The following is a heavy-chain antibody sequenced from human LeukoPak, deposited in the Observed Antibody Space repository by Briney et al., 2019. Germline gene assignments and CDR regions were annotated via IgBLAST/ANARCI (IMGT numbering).Heavy chain of an antibody. D-gene: IGHD6-13*01. V-gene: IGHV3-48*04. CDR2: ISSSGSTI. CDR1: GFTFSSYA. CDR3: ARAPRIAAAGTYFDY. Sequence: QSGGSLRLSCAASGFTFSSYAMSWVRQAPGKGLEWVSYISSSGSTIYYADSVKGRFTISRDNAKNSLYLQMNSLRAEDTAVYYCARAPRIAAAGTYFDYWGQGTLVTVSS. J-gene: IGHJ4*02.